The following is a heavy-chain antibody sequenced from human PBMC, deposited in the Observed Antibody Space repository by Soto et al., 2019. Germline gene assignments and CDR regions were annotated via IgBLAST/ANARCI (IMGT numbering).Heavy chain of an antibody. CDR3: ARESRTYYDFWSGYSSDY. Sequence: ASVKVSCKASGYTFTSYGISWVLQAPGQGLEWMGWISAYNGNTNYAQKLQGRVTMTTDTSTSTAYMELRSLRSDDTAVYYCARESRTYYDFWSGYSSDYWGQGTLVTVSS. CDR2: ISAYNGNT. CDR1: GYTFTSYG. J-gene: IGHJ4*02. D-gene: IGHD3-3*01. V-gene: IGHV1-18*04.